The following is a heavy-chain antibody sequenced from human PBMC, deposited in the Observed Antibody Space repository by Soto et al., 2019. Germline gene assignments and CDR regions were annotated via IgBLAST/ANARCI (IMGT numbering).Heavy chain of an antibody. CDR1: GFTFSSYE. CDR3: ARDHKGGYYYYGMDV. Sequence: GGSLRLSCAASGFTFSSYEMNWVRQAPGKGLEWVSYISSSGSTIYYADSVKGRFTISRDNAKNSLYLQMNSLRAEDTAVYYCARDHKGGYYYYGMDVWGQGTTVTVS. J-gene: IGHJ6*02. V-gene: IGHV3-48*03. CDR2: ISSSGSTI.